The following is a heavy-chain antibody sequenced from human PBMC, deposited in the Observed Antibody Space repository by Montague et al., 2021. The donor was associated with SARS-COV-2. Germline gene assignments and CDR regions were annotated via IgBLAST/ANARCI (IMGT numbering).Heavy chain of an antibody. Sequence: SETLSLTCTVSGGSISSYYWSWIRQPPGKGLEWIGYIYYSGRTNYNPSXRSRVTISVDTSKNQFSLKLSSVTAADTAVNYCARGNVDTAMVLPYPYYYYYMDVWGKGTTVTVSS. D-gene: IGHD5-18*01. CDR3: ARGNVDTAMVLPYPYYYYYMDV. V-gene: IGHV4-59*01. CDR2: IYYSGRT. J-gene: IGHJ6*03. CDR1: GGSISSYY.